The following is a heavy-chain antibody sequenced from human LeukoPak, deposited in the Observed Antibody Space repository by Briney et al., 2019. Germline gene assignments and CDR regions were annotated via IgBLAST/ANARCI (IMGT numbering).Heavy chain of an antibody. CDR1: EFTFSSYG. J-gene: IGHJ4*02. CDR2: ISYDGSNK. V-gene: IGHV3-30*19. CDR3: ARVSGWYYFDY. Sequence: GGSLRLSCAASEFTFSSYGMHWVRQAPGKGLEWVAVISYDGSNKYYADSVKGRFTISRDNSKNTLYLQMNSLRAEDTAVYYCARVSGWYYFDYWGQGTLVTVSS. D-gene: IGHD6-19*01.